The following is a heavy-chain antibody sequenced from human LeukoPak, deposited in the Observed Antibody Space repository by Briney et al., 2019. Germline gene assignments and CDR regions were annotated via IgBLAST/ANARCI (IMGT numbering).Heavy chain of an antibody. Sequence: GSLRLFFAAAWFTFSRYGLQWVRQASGQGLGGVAFIRYDGSNKYYADSVKGRFTISRDNSKNTLYLQMNSLRAEDTAVYYCANHVEMATMGDYWGQGTLVTVSS. CDR1: WFTFSRYG. V-gene: IGHV3-30*02. CDR2: IRYDGSNK. D-gene: IGHD5-24*01. CDR3: ANHVEMATMGDY. J-gene: IGHJ4*02.